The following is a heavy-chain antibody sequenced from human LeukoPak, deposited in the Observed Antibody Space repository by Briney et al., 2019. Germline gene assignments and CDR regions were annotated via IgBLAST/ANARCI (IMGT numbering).Heavy chain of an antibody. CDR2: ISAYNGNT. V-gene: IGHV1-18*01. CDR3: ARVRGFHDILTGYYYMDV. Sequence: GASVKVSCEASGYTFTSYGISWVRQAPGQGLEWMGWISAYNGNTNYAQKLQGRVTMTTDTSTSTAYMELRSLRSDDTAVYYCARVRGFHDILTGYYYMDVWGQGTTVTVSS. D-gene: IGHD3-9*01. CDR1: GYTFTSYG. J-gene: IGHJ6*02.